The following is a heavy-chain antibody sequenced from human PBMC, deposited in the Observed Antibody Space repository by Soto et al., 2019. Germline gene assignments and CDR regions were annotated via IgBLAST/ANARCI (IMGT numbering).Heavy chain of an antibody. Sequence: QVQLVQSGAEVKKPGASVKVSCNSSGYTFTSYDINWVRQATGQGLEWMGWMNPYNGNTGYAQKYQGRVTMTSNTDINTTSMELSSLRSEETSIYYCVWGYEYGGNYLPFEFWGQGTLVTVSS. D-gene: IGHD1-26*01. V-gene: IGHV1-8*01. J-gene: IGHJ4*02. CDR1: GYTFTSYD. CDR3: VWGYEYGGNYLPFEF. CDR2: MNPYNGNT.